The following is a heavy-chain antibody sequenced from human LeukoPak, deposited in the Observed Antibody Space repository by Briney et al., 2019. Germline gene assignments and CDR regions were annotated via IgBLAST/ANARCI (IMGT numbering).Heavy chain of an antibody. CDR1: GFTFSSYS. CDR3: ARSPSTAMVFDY. D-gene: IGHD5-18*01. V-gene: IGHV3-21*01. Sequence: PGGSLRLSCAASGFTFSSYSMNWVRQAPGKGLEWVSSISSGSSYIYYADSVKGRFTISRDNAKNSLYLQMNSLRAEDTAVYYCARSPSTAMVFDYWGQGTLVTVSS. CDR2: ISSGSSYI. J-gene: IGHJ4*02.